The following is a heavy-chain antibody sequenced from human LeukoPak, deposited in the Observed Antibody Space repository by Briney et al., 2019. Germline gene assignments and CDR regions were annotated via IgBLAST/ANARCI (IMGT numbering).Heavy chain of an antibody. CDR1: GYTFTSYY. D-gene: IGHD1-7*01. CDR2: INPSGGST. J-gene: IGHJ4*02. CDR3: AVTITGNTREFDY. V-gene: IGHV1-46*01. Sequence: ASVKVSCKASGYTFTSYYMHWVRQAPGQGLEWMGIINPSGGSTSYAQKFQGRVTMTRDTSTSTVYMELNSLRAEDTAVYYCAVTITGNTREFDYWGQGTLVTVSS.